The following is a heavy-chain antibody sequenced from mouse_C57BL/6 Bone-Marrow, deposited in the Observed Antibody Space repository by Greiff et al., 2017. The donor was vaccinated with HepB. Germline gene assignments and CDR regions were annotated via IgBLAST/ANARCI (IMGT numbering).Heavy chain of an antibody. CDR2: ISSGGSYT. CDR3: ARHNYGRMSYYFDY. CDR1: GFTFSSYG. D-gene: IGHD1-1*01. J-gene: IGHJ2*01. Sequence: EVQGVESGGDLVKPGGSLKLSCAASGFTFSSYGMSWVRQTPDKRLEWVATISSGGSYTYYPDSVKGRFTISRDNAKNTLYLQMSSLKSEDTAMYYCARHNYGRMSYYFDYWGQGTTLTVSS. V-gene: IGHV5-6*01.